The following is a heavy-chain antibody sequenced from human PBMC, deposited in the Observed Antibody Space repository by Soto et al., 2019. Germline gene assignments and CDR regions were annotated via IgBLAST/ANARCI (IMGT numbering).Heavy chain of an antibody. J-gene: IGHJ6*02. V-gene: IGHV1-2*04. D-gene: IGHD6-13*01. CDR1: GYTFTGYY. CDR2: INPNSGGT. Sequence: ASVKVSCKASGYTFTGYYMHWVRQALGQVLEWMGWINPNSGGTNYAQKFQGWVTMTRDTSISTAYMELSRLRSDDTAVYYCARDSGSRAAAGGYYGMDVWGQGTTVTVSS. CDR3: ARDSGSRAAAGGYYGMDV.